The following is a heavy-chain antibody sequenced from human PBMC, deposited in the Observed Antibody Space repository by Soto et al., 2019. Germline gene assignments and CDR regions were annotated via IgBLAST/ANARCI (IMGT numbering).Heavy chain of an antibody. Sequence: PGGSLRLSCAASGFTFSSYAMSWVRQAPGKGLEWVSAISGSGGSTYYADSVKGRFTISRDNSKHTLYLQMNSLRAEDTAVYYCAHGGSTSCFCYYYYMDVWGTGTPVTVSS. CDR2: ISGSGGST. D-gene: IGHD2-2*01. V-gene: IGHV3-23*01. CDR3: AHGGSTSCFCYYYYMDV. J-gene: IGHJ6*03. CDR1: GFTFSSYA.